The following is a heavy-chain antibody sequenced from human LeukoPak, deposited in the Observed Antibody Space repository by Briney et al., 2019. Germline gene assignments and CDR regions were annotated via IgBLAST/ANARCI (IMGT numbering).Heavy chain of an antibody. V-gene: IGHV4-30-2*01. CDR3: ARVNKDLYGDYTGFDY. CDR2: IYHSGTT. Sequence: SETLSLTCTVSGGSISSGHYYWTWIRQPPGKGLEWIAYIYHSGTTYHNPSLESRVTISLDRSKNQFSLKLSSVTAADTAVYYCARVNKDLYGDYTGFDYWGQGTLVTVSS. J-gene: IGHJ4*02. D-gene: IGHD4-17*01. CDR1: GGSISSGHYY.